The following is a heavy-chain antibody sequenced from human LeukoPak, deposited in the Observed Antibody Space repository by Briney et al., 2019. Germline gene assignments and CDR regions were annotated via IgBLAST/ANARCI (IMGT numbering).Heavy chain of an antibody. D-gene: IGHD4-17*01. V-gene: IGHV1-18*01. J-gene: IGHJ6*03. CDR3: ARPQPDYGDYPPFLYMDV. Sequence: ASVKVSCKASGYTFTSYGIGWVRQAPGQGLEWMGWISAYNGNTNYAQKLQGRVTITTDTSTSTAYMELRSLRSDDTAVYYYARPQPDYGDYPPFLYMDVWGKGTTVTVSS. CDR2: ISAYNGNT. CDR1: GYTFTSYG.